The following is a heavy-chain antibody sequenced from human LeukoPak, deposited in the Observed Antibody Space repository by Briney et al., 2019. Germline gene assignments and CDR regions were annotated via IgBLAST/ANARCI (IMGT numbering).Heavy chain of an antibody. CDR2: SSSSSSYI. CDR1: GFTFSSYS. D-gene: IGHD3-16*01. J-gene: IGHJ5*02. V-gene: IGHV3-21*01. Sequence: GGSLRLSCAASGFTFSSYSMNWVRQAPGKGLEWVSSSSSSSSYIYYADSVKGRFTISRDNAKNSLYLQMNSLRAEDTAVYYCARDYGIDFGGSAEFDPLGQGTLVTVSS. CDR3: ARDYGIDFGGSAEFDP.